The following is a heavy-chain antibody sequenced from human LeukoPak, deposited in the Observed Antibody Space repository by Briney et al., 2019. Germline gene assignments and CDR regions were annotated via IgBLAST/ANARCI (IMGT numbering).Heavy chain of an antibody. CDR2: IQNSGTT. V-gene: IGHV4-39*07. CDR1: GGSMSDSSYY. Sequence: SETLSLTCTVSGGSMSDSSYYWGWIRQPPGKGLEWIGSIQNSGTTHYNPSLKSRVTISVDTSKTHFSLQLTSVTAADTAVYYCVRDGRGSRWDLLFGPNYYYYMDVWGKGTTVSVSS. CDR3: VRDGRGSRWDLLFGPNYYYYMDV. J-gene: IGHJ6*03. D-gene: IGHD2-15*01.